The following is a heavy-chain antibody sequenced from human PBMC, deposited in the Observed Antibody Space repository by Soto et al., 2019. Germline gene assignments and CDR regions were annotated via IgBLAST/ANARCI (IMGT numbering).Heavy chain of an antibody. Sequence: SETLSLTCTVSGGSISSGGYYWSWIRQHPGKGLEWIGYIYYSGSTYYNPSLKSRVTISVDTSKNQFSLKLSSVTAADTAVYYCASGIAAPEQYFDYWGQGTLVTVSS. CDR2: IYYSGST. V-gene: IGHV4-31*03. D-gene: IGHD6-6*01. J-gene: IGHJ4*02. CDR1: GGSISSGGYY. CDR3: ASGIAAPEQYFDY.